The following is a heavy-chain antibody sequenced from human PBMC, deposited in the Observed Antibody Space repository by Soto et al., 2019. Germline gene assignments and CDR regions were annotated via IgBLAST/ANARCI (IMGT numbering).Heavy chain of an antibody. CDR3: ARDLRYFDWLLLAPDGDYGGNYYYGMDV. CDR1: GYTFTSYD. Sequence: ASVKVSCKASGYTFTSYDINWVRQATGQGLEWMGWMNPNSGNTGYAQKFQGRITMTRNTSISTAYMELSSLRSEDTAVYYCARDLRYFDWLLLAPDGDYGGNYYYGMDVWGQGTTVTVSS. D-gene: IGHD3-9*01. CDR2: MNPNSGNT. J-gene: IGHJ6*02. V-gene: IGHV1-8*01.